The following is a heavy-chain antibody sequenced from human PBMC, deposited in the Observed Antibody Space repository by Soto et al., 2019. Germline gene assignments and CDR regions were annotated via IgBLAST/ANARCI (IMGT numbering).Heavy chain of an antibody. V-gene: IGHV1-8*01. Sequence: GASVKVSCKASGYTFTSYDINWVRQATGQGLEWMGWMNPNSGNTGYAQKFQGRVTMTRNTSISTAYMELSSLRSEDTAVYYCARGPEGYCSGGSCYVSNPWGQGTLVTVS. CDR1: GYTFTSYD. D-gene: IGHD2-15*01. CDR2: MNPNSGNT. CDR3: ARGPEGYCSGGSCYVSNP. J-gene: IGHJ5*02.